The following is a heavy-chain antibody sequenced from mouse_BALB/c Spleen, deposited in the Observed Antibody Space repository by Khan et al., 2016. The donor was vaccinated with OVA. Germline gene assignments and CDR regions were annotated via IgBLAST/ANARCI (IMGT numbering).Heavy chain of an antibody. Sequence: VQLQESGAELAKPGASVKMSCKASGYTFINYWILWVKQRPGQGLEWIGYINPTSGYTDYNQKFKDKATLTADKSSSTAYMQLNSLTSDDSAVYYCARDRIDYWGQGTTLTVSS. CDR1: GYTFINYW. J-gene: IGHJ2*01. V-gene: IGHV1-7*01. CDR2: INPTSGYT. CDR3: ARDRIDY.